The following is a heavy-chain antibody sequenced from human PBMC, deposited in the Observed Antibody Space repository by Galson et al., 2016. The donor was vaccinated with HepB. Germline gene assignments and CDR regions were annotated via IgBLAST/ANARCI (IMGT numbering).Heavy chain of an antibody. J-gene: IGHJ5*02. CDR1: GASVRDGSYF. CDR2: IYYTEAT. Sequence: SETLSLTCTVSGASVRDGSYFWSWIRQPPGKRLEWIGYIYYTEATNYNPSLNSRVTISIDTSKNQFSLRLTSATAADTAVYYWGRDIYFGNYGGWFDPWGQGTLDTVSS. D-gene: IGHD4-17*01. CDR3: GRDIYFGNYGGWFDP. V-gene: IGHV4-61*01.